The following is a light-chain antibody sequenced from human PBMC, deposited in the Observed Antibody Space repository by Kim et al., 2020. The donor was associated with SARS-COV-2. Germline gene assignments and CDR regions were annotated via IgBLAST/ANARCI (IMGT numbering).Light chain of an antibody. CDR3: CSYAGSYTYVV. J-gene: IGLJ2*01. Sequence: QSVTISCTGTSSDVGGYNYVSWYQQHPGKVPKLMIYDVSKRPSGVPDRFSGSKSGNTASLTISGLQAEDEADYYCCSYAGSYTYVVFGGGTQLTVL. V-gene: IGLV2-11*01. CDR2: DVS. CDR1: SSDVGGYNY.